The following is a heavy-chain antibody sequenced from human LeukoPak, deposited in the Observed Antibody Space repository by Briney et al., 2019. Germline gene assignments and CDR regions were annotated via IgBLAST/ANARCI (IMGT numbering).Heavy chain of an antibody. D-gene: IGHD1-26*01. J-gene: IGHJ4*02. Sequence: GGSLRLSCAVSGFIFSTYGMHWVRQAPGKGLEWVAFIRSDASDRSYGGSVKGRFTISRDNSKNTLYLQMNTLRGEDTGVYYCGKHDSASEYWGQGTLVTVS. CDR3: GKHDSASEY. CDR1: GFIFSTYG. CDR2: IRSDASDR. V-gene: IGHV3-30*02.